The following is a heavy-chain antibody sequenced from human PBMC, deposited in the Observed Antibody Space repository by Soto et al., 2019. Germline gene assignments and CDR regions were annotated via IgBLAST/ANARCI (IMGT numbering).Heavy chain of an antibody. V-gene: IGHV4-39*01. CDR2: IYYSGST. CDR3: ARSTVCVLYI. Sequence: PSQHPSLTCTVSDGSISSSSYYCGWIRQPPGKGLEWIGSIYYSGSTYYNPSLKSRVTISVDTSKNQFSLKLSSVTAADTAVYYCARSTVCVLYICGQGTTVIGSS. D-gene: IGHD4-17*01. J-gene: IGHJ3*02. CDR1: DGSISSSSYY.